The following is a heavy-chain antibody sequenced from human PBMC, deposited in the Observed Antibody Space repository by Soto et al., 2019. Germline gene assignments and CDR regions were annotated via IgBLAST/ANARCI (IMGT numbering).Heavy chain of an antibody. Sequence: SVKVSCKASGGTFSSYAISWVRQAPGQGLEWMGGIIPIFGTANYAQKFQGRVTITADESTSTAYMELSSLRSEDTAVYYCAREFEYSSSRFDYWGQGTLVTVSS. CDR1: GGTFSSYA. V-gene: IGHV1-69*13. D-gene: IGHD6-6*01. CDR3: AREFEYSSSRFDY. J-gene: IGHJ4*02. CDR2: IIPIFGTA.